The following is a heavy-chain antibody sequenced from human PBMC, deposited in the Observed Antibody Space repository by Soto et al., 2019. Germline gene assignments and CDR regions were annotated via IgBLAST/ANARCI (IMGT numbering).Heavy chain of an antibody. D-gene: IGHD6-13*01. CDR3: ARADISSWYRAPGFFDY. Sequence: SQTLSLTYSVSGGSISSYYWSWIRQPPWKGLEWIGYIYHSRSTNYNPSLKSRVTISVDTSENQFSLKLSSVTAADTAVYYCARADISSWYRAPGFFDYSGPAILVTAS. CDR1: GGSISSYY. CDR2: IYHSRST. J-gene: IGHJ4*02. V-gene: IGHV4-59*01.